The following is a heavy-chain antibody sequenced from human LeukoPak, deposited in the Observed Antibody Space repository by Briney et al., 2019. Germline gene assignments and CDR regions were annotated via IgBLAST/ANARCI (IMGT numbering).Heavy chain of an antibody. CDR2: ISGTTATI. D-gene: IGHD2-21*02. Sequence: GGSLRLSCAASGFTFSNYAMSWVRQAPGKGLEWVSGISGTTATINYAAPVKGRFTVSRDNSRNTLYLQMNSLKAEDTAVYYCAKRLGDPRAFDYWGQGTLVTVSS. J-gene: IGHJ4*02. CDR3: AKRLGDPRAFDY. CDR1: GFTFSNYA. V-gene: IGHV3-23*01.